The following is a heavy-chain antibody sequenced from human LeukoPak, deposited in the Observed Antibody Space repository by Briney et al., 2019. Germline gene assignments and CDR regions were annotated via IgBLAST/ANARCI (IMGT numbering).Heavy chain of an antibody. J-gene: IGHJ3*02. CDR3: ARSRNYYDSSGFLTLDAFDI. V-gene: IGHV1-8*01. CDR2: MNPNSGNT. CDR1: RYTFTSYD. Sequence: ASVKVSCKASRYTFTSYDINWVRQATGQGLEWMGWMNPNSGNTGYAQKFQGRVTMTRNTSISTAYMELSSLRSEDTAVYYCARSRNYYDSSGFLTLDAFDIWGQGTMVTVSS. D-gene: IGHD3-22*01.